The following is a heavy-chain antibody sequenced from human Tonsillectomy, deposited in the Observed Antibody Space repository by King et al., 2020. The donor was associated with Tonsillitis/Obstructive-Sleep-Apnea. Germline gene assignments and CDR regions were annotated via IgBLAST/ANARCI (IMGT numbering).Heavy chain of an antibody. Sequence: VQLQQWGAGLLKPSETLSLTCAVYGGSFSGYYWSWIRQPPGKGLEWIGEINHSGSTNYNPSLKSRVTISVDTSQNQFSLKLNSATAADTAVYYCAREVTAGAFDVWGQGTMVTVSS. CDR3: AREVTAGAFDV. J-gene: IGHJ3*01. V-gene: IGHV4-34*01. D-gene: IGHD2-21*02. CDR1: GGSFSGYY. CDR2: INHSGST.